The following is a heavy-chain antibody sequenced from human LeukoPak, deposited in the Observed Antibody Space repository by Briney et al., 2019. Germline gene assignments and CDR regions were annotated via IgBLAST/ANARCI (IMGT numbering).Heavy chain of an antibody. J-gene: IGHJ4*02. CDR2: IYIGGYI. D-gene: IGHD2-8*01. CDR1: GFTDSSTY. V-gene: IGHV3-53*01. Sequence: PGGSLRLSCAASGFTDSSTYMNWVRQAPGKGLEWVSVIYIGGYIYYADSVKGRFTISRDNSKNTLYLQMDSLRAEDTAIYYCATCSRPSVGHFESWGQGTLVTVSS. CDR3: ATCSRPSVGHFES.